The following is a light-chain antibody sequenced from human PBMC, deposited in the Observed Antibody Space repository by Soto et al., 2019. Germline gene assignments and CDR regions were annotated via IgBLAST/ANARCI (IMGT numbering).Light chain of an antibody. CDR1: SSDVGGYNY. Sequence: QSALTQPASVSGSPGQSITISCTGTSSDVGGYNYVSWYQQHPGKAPKLMIYDVSNRPSGVSSRFSGSKSGNTASLTISGLQAEDEADYYCSSYTVISPHVVFGGGTKLTVL. CDR2: DVS. CDR3: SSYTVISPHVV. V-gene: IGLV2-14*01. J-gene: IGLJ2*01.